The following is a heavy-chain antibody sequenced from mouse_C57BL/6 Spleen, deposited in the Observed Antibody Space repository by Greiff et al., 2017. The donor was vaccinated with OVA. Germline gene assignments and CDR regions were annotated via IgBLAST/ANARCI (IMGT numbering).Heavy chain of an antibody. V-gene: IGHV5-17*01. Sequence: EVKLMESGGGLVKPGGSLKLSCAASGFTFSDYGMHWVRQAPEKGLEWVAYISSGSSTIYYADTVKGRFTISRDNAKNTLFLQMTSLRSEDTAMYYCARGGYYGSSLDYWGQGTTLTVSS. J-gene: IGHJ2*01. CDR3: ARGGYYGSSLDY. CDR1: GFTFSDYG. D-gene: IGHD1-1*01. CDR2: ISSGSSTI.